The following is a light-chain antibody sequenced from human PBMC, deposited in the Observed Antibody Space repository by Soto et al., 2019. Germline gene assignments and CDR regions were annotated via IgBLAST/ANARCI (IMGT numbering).Light chain of an antibody. CDR1: QSVSSSY. Sequence: EIVLTQSPGTLSLSPGERATLSCRASQSVSSSYLAWYQQRPGQAPRLLIYGASSRATGIPDRFSGSGSGTDFTLTISRLEPEDFAVYYCQQYGSSLPWTFGQGPRWKSN. J-gene: IGKJ1*01. CDR3: QQYGSSLPWT. V-gene: IGKV3-20*01. CDR2: GAS.